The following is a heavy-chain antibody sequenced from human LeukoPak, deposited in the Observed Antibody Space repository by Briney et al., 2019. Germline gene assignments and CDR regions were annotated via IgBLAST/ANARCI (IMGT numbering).Heavy chain of an antibody. D-gene: IGHD3-16*01. J-gene: IGHJ6*03. V-gene: IGHV3-48*04. Sequence: GGSLRLSCATCGFSFNRRGMNWVRQPPGKGLEWVSYISPRSETIFYAESVQGRFAVSRDDAKGSLYLQMHTLRVEDTAVYYCARIDGPTVFTYYMDLWGKGTTVTVAS. CDR2: ISPRSETI. CDR1: GFSFNRRG. CDR3: ARIDGPTVFTYYMDL.